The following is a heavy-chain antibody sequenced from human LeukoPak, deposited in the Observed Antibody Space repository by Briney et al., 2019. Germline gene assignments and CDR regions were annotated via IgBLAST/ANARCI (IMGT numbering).Heavy chain of an antibody. J-gene: IGHJ4*02. CDR1: GGSISNTNW. V-gene: IGHV4/OR15-8*01. Sequence: SETLSLTCGVSGGSISNTNWWTWVRQPPGKGLEWIGEIYHSGSTNYNPSLKSRVTISVDKSKNQFSLKLSSVTAADTAVYYCARVYDSSGYYYDYWGQGTLVTVSS. CDR3: ARVYDSSGYYYDY. D-gene: IGHD3-22*01. CDR2: IYHSGST.